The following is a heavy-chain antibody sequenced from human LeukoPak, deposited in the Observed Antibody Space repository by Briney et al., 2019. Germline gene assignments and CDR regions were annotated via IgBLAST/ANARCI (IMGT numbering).Heavy chain of an antibody. Sequence: ASVKVSCKASGYTFTGYYMHWVRQAPGQGLEWMGWINPNSGGTNYAQMFQGWVTMTRDTSISTAYMELSRLRSDDTAVYYCAREADSSGYYSVNFDYWGQGTLVTVSS. CDR1: GYTFTGYY. V-gene: IGHV1-2*04. D-gene: IGHD3-22*01. CDR3: AREADSSGYYSVNFDY. CDR2: INPNSGGT. J-gene: IGHJ4*02.